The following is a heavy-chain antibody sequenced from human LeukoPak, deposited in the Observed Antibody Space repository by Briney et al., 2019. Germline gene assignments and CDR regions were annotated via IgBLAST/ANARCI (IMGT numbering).Heavy chain of an antibody. CDR3: ARDTHEYGSGSYYDDTFDS. V-gene: IGHV4-59*11. J-gene: IGHJ3*02. CDR1: SGSMIALY. Sequence: SETLSLTCTVSSGSMIALYWSCDRKLPRNGHEWAGSTHNSWKANYNPSHKRRVTISVDTSKNQVSLQLSSVAEADTAVYYCARDTHEYGSGSYYDDTFDSWREGTLVSVSS. D-gene: IGHD3-10*01. CDR2: THNSWKA.